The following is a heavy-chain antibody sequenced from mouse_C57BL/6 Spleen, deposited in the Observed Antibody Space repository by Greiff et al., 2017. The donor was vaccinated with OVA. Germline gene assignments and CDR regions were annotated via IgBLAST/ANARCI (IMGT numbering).Heavy chain of an antibody. V-gene: IGHV5-16*01. CDR1: GFTFSDYY. CDR3: ARDRYYGSSYYFDY. CDR2: INYDGSST. D-gene: IGHD1-1*01. Sequence: EVHLVESEGGLVQPGSSMKLSCTASGFTFSDYYMAWVRQVPEKGLEWVANINYDGSSTYYLDSLKSRFIISRDNEKNILYLQMSSLKSEDTATYYCARDRYYGSSYYFDYWGQGTTLTVSS. J-gene: IGHJ2*01.